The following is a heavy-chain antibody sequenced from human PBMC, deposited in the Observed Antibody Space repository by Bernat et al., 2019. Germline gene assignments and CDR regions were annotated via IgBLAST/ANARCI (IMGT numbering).Heavy chain of an antibody. CDR3: TRDTYDSSGTFDY. CDR1: GFTFSDFW. J-gene: IGHJ4*02. Sequence: QLVESGGGLVQWGESLRLSCAASGFTFSDFWMSWFRQAPGKGLEWVGFIRSKAYGGTTEYAASVKGRFTISRDDSKSIAYLQMNSLKTEDTAVYYCTRDTYDSSGTFDYWGQGTLVTVSS. V-gene: IGHV3-49*03. CDR2: IRSKAYGGTT. D-gene: IGHD3-22*01.